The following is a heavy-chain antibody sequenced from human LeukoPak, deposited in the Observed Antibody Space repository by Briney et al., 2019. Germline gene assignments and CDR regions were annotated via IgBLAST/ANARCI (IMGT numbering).Heavy chain of an antibody. CDR1: EYTLTELS. Sequence: ASVKVSCKVSEYTLTELSMHWVRQPPGKGLEWMGGFDPEDGETIYAQKFQGRVTITADDSTSTAYMELSSLRSEDTAVYYCADLVYCSSSSCYEPFNQTWGQGTLVTVSP. J-gene: IGHJ4*02. V-gene: IGHV1-24*01. D-gene: IGHD2-2*01. CDR3: ADLVYCSSSSCYEPFNQT. CDR2: FDPEDGET.